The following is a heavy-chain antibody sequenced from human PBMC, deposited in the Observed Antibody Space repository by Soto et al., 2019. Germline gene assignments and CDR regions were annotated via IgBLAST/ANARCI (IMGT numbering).Heavy chain of an antibody. CDR1: GDSVSSNSAA. CDR3: ARARGTRGYYYYGMDV. D-gene: IGHD3-10*01. J-gene: IGHJ6*02. CDR2: TYYRSKWYN. Sequence: PSQTLSLTSAIFGDSVSSNSAAWNWIRQSPSRGLEWLGRTYYRSKWYNDYAVSVKSRITINPDTSKNQFSLQLNSVTPEDTAVYYCARARGTRGYYYYGMDVWGQVTTVTVSS. V-gene: IGHV6-1*01.